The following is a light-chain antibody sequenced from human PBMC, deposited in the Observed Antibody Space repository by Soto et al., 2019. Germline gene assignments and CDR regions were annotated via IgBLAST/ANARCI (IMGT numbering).Light chain of an antibody. V-gene: IGLV2-14*01. CDR3: SSYRSTGTWV. J-gene: IGLJ3*02. CDR2: EVS. CDR1: SSDVGGYDY. Sequence: QSALTQPASVSGSPGQSVAISCTGTSSDVGGYDYVSWYQKHPGKAPKLMIYEVSNRPSGVSNRFSGSKSGNTASLTISGLQAEDEADYYCSSYRSTGTWVFGGGTKLTVL.